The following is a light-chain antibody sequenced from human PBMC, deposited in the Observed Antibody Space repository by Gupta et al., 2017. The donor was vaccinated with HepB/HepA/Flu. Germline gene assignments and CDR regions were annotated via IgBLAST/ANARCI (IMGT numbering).Light chain of an antibody. Sequence: IQITQSLYSPSASLGERVTITCRASQSISSYLNWYQQKPGKAPKLLIYAASSLQSGVPSRFSGSGSGTDFTLTISSLQPEDFATYYCQQSYSTPWTFGQGTKVEIK. CDR3: QQSYSTPWT. J-gene: IGKJ1*01. V-gene: IGKV1-39*01. CDR2: AAS. CDR1: QSISSY.